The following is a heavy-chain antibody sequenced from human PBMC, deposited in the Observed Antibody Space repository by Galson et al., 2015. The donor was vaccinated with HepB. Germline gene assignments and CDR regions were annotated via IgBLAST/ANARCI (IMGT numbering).Heavy chain of an antibody. CDR2: IKSQAEDGTT. D-gene: IGHD2/OR15-2a*01. J-gene: IGHJ4*02. Sequence: SLRLSCAASGFTFNNAWMNWVRQAPGKGLEWVGRIKSQAEDGTTIYAAPVKGRFTISRDDSKNTLYLQMNSLTTEDTAVYHCAASLGVWYCNSIVATDYWGQGALVTVSS. V-gene: IGHV3-15*01. CDR1: GFTFNNAW. CDR3: AASLGVWYCNSIVATDY.